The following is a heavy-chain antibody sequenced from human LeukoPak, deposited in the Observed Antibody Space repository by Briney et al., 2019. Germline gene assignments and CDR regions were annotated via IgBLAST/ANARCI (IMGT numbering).Heavy chain of an antibody. CDR1: GDSISSYY. CDR2: IYYRTT. J-gene: IGHJ4*02. CDR3: ARQVGATSVDY. Sequence: SETLSLTCTVSGDSISSYYWSWIRQPPPKGLEWIGYIYYRTTNYNPSLKSRVTILVDTSKNQFSLKLSPVTAADTAVYYCARQVGATSVDYWGQGTLVTVSS. D-gene: IGHD1-26*01. V-gene: IGHV4-59*08.